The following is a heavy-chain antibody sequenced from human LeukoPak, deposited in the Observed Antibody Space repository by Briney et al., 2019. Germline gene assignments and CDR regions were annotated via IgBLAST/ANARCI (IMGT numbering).Heavy chain of an antibody. CDR2: INHSGST. V-gene: IGHV4-34*01. J-gene: IGHJ5*02. CDR1: GGSFSGYY. CDR3: ARRKLRYFDWLSPSNWFDP. Sequence: PSETLSLTCAVYGGSFSGYYWSWIRQPPGKGLEWIGEINHSGSTNYNPSLKSRVTISVDTSKNQFSLKLSSVTAADTAVYYCARRKLRYFDWLSPSNWFDPWGQGTLVTVSS. D-gene: IGHD3-9*01.